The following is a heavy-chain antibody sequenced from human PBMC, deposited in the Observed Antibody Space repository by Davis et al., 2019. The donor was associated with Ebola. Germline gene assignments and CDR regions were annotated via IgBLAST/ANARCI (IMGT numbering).Heavy chain of an antibody. CDR2: ISYDGSDK. CDR3: AKDRGHCSGGGCSEFDN. J-gene: IGHJ4*02. Sequence: GESLKISCAASRFTFSSYGMHWVRQAPGKGLEWVALISYDGSDKYYADSVKGRFTISRDNSKNTLYLQMNSLRGEDTAVYYCAKDRGHCSGGGCSEFDNWGQGTLVTVSS. D-gene: IGHD2-15*01. CDR1: RFTFSSYG. V-gene: IGHV3-30*18.